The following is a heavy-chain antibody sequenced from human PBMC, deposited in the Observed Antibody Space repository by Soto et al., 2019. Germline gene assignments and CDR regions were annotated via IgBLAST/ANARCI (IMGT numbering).Heavy chain of an antibody. Sequence: QVQLVQSGAEVKKPGASVKVSCKAAAYTFTRYDINWVRQATGQDFEWMGWMNPNNGNTAYAQKVQGRVTMTRDTAKSTAFMELSSMTSEDTAVYYCARGPRNWRVDYWGQGTLVTVSS. D-gene: IGHD1-20*01. CDR1: AYTFTRYD. CDR2: MNPNNGNT. J-gene: IGHJ4*02. CDR3: ARGPRNWRVDY. V-gene: IGHV1-8*01.